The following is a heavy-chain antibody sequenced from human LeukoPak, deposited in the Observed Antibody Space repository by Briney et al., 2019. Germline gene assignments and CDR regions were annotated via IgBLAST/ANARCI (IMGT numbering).Heavy chain of an antibody. J-gene: IGHJ4*02. Sequence: ASVKVSCKASGYTFTSYGISWVRQAPGQGLEWMGWISTYNGNTNYAQKFQGGVTMTTDTSTSTAYMELRSLRSDDTAVYYCARVYSGWYHCDYWGQGTLVTVSS. CDR3: ARVYSGWYHCDY. D-gene: IGHD6-19*01. CDR2: ISTYNGNT. V-gene: IGHV1-18*01. CDR1: GYTFTSYG.